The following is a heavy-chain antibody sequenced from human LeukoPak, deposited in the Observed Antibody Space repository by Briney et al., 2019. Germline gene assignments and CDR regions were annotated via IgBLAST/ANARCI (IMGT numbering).Heavy chain of an antibody. V-gene: IGHV3-30*03. D-gene: IGHD5-12*01. J-gene: IGHJ4*02. CDR2: ISYDGNKK. CDR1: GFTFSSYG. CDR3: ARDGDIVGTTPLFYFDY. Sequence: GGSLRLSCAASGFTFSSYGILWVRQAPGKGLDWVAIISYDGNKKYYADSVKGRFTISRDNAKNSLSLQMNSLRAEDTAVYYCARDGDIVGTTPLFYFDYRGQGTLVTVSS.